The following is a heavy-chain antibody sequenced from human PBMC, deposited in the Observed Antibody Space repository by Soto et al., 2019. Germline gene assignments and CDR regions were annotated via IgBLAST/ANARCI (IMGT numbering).Heavy chain of an antibody. CDR1: GYTFTSYG. D-gene: IGHD6-13*01. Sequence: ASVKVSCKASGYTFTSYGISWVRQAPGQGLEWMGWISAYNGNTNYAQKLQGRVTMTTDTSTSTAYMELRSLRSDDTAVYYCASRAEGSSREADAFDIWGQGTMVTVS. CDR3: ASRAEGSSREADAFDI. J-gene: IGHJ3*02. CDR2: ISAYNGNT. V-gene: IGHV1-18*01.